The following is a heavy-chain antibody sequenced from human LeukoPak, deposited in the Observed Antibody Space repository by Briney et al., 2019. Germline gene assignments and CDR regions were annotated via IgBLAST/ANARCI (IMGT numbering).Heavy chain of an antibody. D-gene: IGHD3-3*01. J-gene: IGHJ4*02. Sequence: PGGSLRLSCAASGFTFSSYAMHWVRQAPGKGLEYVSAISSNGGSTYYANSVKGRFTISRDNSKNTLYLQMGSLRAEDMAVYYCARVGRSGGYWGRGTLVTVSS. CDR2: ISSNGGST. CDR3: ARVGRSGGY. V-gene: IGHV3-64*01. CDR1: GFTFSSYA.